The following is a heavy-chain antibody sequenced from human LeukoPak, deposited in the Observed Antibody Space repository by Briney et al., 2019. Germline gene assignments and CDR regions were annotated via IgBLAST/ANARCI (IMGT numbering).Heavy chain of an antibody. CDR1: GYSISSGYY. CDR3: ARNGGSAFDI. Sequence: SETLSLTCDVSGYSISSGYYWGWIRQPPGKGLEWIGRIYHSGSTYYNPSLKSRVTISVDTSKNQFSLKLSPVTAADTAVYYCARNGGSAFDIWGQGTMVAVSS. J-gene: IGHJ3*02. CDR2: IYHSGST. V-gene: IGHV4-38-2*01. D-gene: IGHD3-16*01.